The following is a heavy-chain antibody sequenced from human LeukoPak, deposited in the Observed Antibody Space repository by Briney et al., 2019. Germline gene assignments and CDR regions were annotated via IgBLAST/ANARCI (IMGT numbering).Heavy chain of an antibody. D-gene: IGHD6-19*01. J-gene: IGHJ4*02. CDR2: ISSNGGNT. Sequence: GGSLRLSCAASGFTFSNNAMSRVRQAPGKGLDWVSIISSNGGNTHYADSVKGRFTISRDNSKNTLYLQMNTLRAEDTAIYYCARRGWLVTFDYWGQGTLVTVSS. CDR1: GFTFSNNA. V-gene: IGHV3-23*01. CDR3: ARRGWLVTFDY.